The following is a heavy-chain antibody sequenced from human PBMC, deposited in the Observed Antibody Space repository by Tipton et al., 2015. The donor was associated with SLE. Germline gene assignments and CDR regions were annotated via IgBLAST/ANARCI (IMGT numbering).Heavy chain of an antibody. J-gene: IGHJ4*02. CDR2: IYYSGST. V-gene: IGHV4-59*08. CDR1: GGSISSYY. CDR3: ARRARDYYDCSGSFDY. Sequence: GLVKPSETLSLTCSVSGGSISSYYWSWIRQPPGKGLEWIGYIYYSGSTNYNPSLKSRVPISLDTSKNQFSLRLSSVTAADTAVYYCARRARDYYDCSGSFDYWGQGTLVTVSS. D-gene: IGHD3-22*01.